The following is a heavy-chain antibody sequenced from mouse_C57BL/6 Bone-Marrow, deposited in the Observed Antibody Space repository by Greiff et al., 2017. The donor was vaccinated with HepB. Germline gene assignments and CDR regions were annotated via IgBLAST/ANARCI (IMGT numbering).Heavy chain of an antibody. V-gene: IGHV1-78*01. Sequence: VQLQQSAAELVKPGASVKISCKVSGYTFTDHTIHWMKQRPEQGLEWIGYIYPRDGSTKYNEKFKGKATLTAAKSSSTAYMQLNSLTSEDSAVYFCARRGYYYGSSYWYFDVWGTGTTVTVSS. CDR3: ARRGYYYGSSYWYFDV. CDR1: GYTFTDHT. CDR2: IYPRDGST. J-gene: IGHJ1*03. D-gene: IGHD1-1*01.